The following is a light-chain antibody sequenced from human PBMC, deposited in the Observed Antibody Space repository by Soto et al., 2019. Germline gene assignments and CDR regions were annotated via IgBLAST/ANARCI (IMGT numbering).Light chain of an antibody. J-gene: IGKJ1*01. Sequence: EIVLTQSPGTLSLSPGERDTLSCRASQSVSSSYLAWYQQKPGQAPRVLIYGASSRATGIPARFSGSGSGTDFTLTIRRLEPGDFVVYYCQQYGSPPQTFGQGTKVEI. CDR3: QQYGSPPQT. CDR1: QSVSSSY. CDR2: GAS. V-gene: IGKV3-20*01.